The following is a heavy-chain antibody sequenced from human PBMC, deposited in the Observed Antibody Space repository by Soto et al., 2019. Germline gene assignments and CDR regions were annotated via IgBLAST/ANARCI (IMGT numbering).Heavy chain of an antibody. D-gene: IGHD3-22*01. V-gene: IGHV2-26*01. CDR3: ARMLAVNYYYYYMDL. CDR1: GFSLSNARMG. Sequence: QVTLKESGPVLVKPTETLTLTCTVSGFSLSNARMGVSWIRQPPGKALEWLAHILSNDEKSYSTSPKTRLTISMDTSKSQVVLNMTNTDPVDTATYYCARMLAVNYYYYYMDLWGKGTTVTVSS. J-gene: IGHJ6*03. CDR2: ILSNDEK.